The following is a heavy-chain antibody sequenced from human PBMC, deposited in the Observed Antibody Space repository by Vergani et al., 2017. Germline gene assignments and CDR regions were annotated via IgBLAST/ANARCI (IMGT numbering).Heavy chain of an antibody. D-gene: IGHD4-17*01. CDR1: GYTFTGYY. Sequence: QVQLVQSGAEVKKPGASVKVSCKASGYTFTGYYMHWVRKAPGQGLEWMGWINPNSGGTNYAQKFQGRVTMTRDTSISTAYMERSRLRSDDTAVYYCARSYTPDYGDPGGGFDPWGQGTLVTVSS. J-gene: IGHJ5*02. V-gene: IGHV1-2*02. CDR2: INPNSGGT. CDR3: ARSYTPDYGDPGGGFDP.